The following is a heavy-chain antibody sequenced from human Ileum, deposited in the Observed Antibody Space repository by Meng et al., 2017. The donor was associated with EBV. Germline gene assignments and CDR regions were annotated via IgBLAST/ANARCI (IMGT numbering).Heavy chain of an antibody. V-gene: IGHV6-1*01. CDR3: VRLIGNSWFDY. CDR2: TYYRSKWYN. CDR1: GDSVASGSAT. D-gene: IGHD6-13*01. J-gene: IGHJ4*02. Sequence: QVQLQQSGPGLVKPSXTLYRTCSISGDSVASGSATWDWIRQSPSRGLGWLGRTYYRSKWYNDYAPSVKSRTTITTDTSNNQFSLQLNSVTPEDTAVYYCVRLIGNSWFDYWGQGTLVTVSS.